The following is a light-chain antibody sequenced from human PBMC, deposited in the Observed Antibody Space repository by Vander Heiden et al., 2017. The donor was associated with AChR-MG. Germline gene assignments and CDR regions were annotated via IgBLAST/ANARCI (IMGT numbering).Light chain of an antibody. V-gene: IGLV1-44*01. Sequence: SCSGNDSNVRIHTVPWYQQLYGPATKVPIYSTNPRPSVVPDRVPGSKPGTSASLAMSGLQSDDEAIYFCAAWDDRLQAVIFGGGTKLTV. J-gene: IGLJ2*01. CDR1: DSNVRIHT. CDR2: STN. CDR3: AAWDDRLQAVI.